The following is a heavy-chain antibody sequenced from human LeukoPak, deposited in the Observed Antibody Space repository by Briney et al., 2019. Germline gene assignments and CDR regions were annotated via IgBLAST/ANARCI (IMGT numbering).Heavy chain of an antibody. CDR2: IYHSGST. CDR3: ARVLAARLRRAGPIDY. J-gene: IGHJ4*02. Sequence: SETLSLTCAVSGYSISSGYYWGWIRQPPGQGLEWIGSIYHSGSTYYNPSLKSRVTISVDTSKNQFSLKLSSVTAADTAVYYCARVLAARLRRAGPIDYWGQGTLVTVSS. D-gene: IGHD6-6*01. V-gene: IGHV4-38-2*01. CDR1: GYSISSGYY.